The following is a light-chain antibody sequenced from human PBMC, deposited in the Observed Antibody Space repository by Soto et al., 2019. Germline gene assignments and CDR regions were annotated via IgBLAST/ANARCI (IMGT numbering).Light chain of an antibody. V-gene: IGKV3-20*01. Sequence: EIVLTQSPGTLYLSPGERATLSCRASQSISSSYLAWYQQKPGQPPRLLLYRTFSRATGIPDRFSGSGSGTDFTLTISRLEPEDFATYYCQQVKSYPRTFGGGTKVDIK. CDR1: QSISSSY. CDR3: QQVKSYPRT. CDR2: RTF. J-gene: IGKJ4*01.